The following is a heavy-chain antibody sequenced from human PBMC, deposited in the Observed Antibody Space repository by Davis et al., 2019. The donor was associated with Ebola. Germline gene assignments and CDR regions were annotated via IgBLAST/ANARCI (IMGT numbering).Heavy chain of an antibody. CDR2: INPNSGGT. CDR3: ARAGELERVRGFDY. Sequence: ASVKVSCKASGYTFTGYYMHWVRQAPGQGLEWMGWINPNSGGTNYAQKFQGRVTMTRDTSISTAYMELSRLRSDDTAVYYCARAGELERVRGFDYWGQGTLVTVSS. D-gene: IGHD1-1*01. V-gene: IGHV1-2*02. J-gene: IGHJ4*02. CDR1: GYTFTGYY.